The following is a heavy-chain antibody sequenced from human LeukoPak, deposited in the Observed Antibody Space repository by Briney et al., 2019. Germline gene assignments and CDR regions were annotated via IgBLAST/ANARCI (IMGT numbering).Heavy chain of an antibody. CDR3: ARVDFTTVRGVTNWFDP. Sequence: ASVKVSCKASGYTFTSYDINWVRQATGQGLEWMGWMNPNSGNTGYAQKFQGRVTMTRNTSISTAYMELSSLRSEDTAVYYCARVDFTTVRGVTNWFDPWGQGTLVTVSS. D-gene: IGHD3-10*01. J-gene: IGHJ5*02. CDR1: GYTFTSYD. V-gene: IGHV1-8*01. CDR2: MNPNSGNT.